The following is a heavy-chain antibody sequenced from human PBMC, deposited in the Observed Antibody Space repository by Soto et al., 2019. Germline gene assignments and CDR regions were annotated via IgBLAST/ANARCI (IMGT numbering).Heavy chain of an antibody. CDR2: IYWDEDK. CDR3: AHSRCGGDCLQSYSSHFYYGMDV. Sequence: QITLKESGPSLVKPTQPLTLTCTFSGFSLSTGGVGVGWIRQPPGKALELLALIYWDEDKRYSPALRSRPTVTNAPSKNQVVLTRTNMDPVDTATYSCAHSRCGGDCLQSYSSHFYYGMDVWGQGPTVTVSS. V-gene: IGHV2-5*02. CDR1: GFSLSTGGVG. D-gene: IGHD2-21*02. J-gene: IGHJ6*02.